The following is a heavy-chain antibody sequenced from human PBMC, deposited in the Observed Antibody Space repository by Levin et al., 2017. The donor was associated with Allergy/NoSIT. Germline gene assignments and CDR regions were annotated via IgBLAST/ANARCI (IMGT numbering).Heavy chain of an antibody. J-gene: IGHJ6*02. CDR2: INHSGST. CDR1: GGSFSGYY. CDR3: ARGLVHLYYYGMDV. V-gene: IGHV4-34*01. Sequence: SETLSLTCAVYGGSFSGYYWSWIRQPPGKGLEWIGEINHSGSTNYNPSLKSRVTISVDTSKNQFSLKLSSVTAADTAVYYCARGLVHLYYYGMDVWGQGTTVTVSS.